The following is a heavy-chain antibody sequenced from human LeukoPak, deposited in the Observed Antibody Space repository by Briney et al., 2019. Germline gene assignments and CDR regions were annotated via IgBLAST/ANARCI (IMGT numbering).Heavy chain of an antibody. Sequence: PSETLSLTCTVSGGSISSSSYYWGWIRQPPGKGLEWIGSIYYSGSTYYNPSLKSRVAISVDTSKNQFSLKLSSVTAADTAVYYCAREGTYYDFWSGSINWFDPWGQGTLVTVSS. CDR2: IYYSGST. CDR1: GGSISSSSYY. CDR3: AREGTYYDFWSGSINWFDP. D-gene: IGHD3-3*01. V-gene: IGHV4-39*07. J-gene: IGHJ5*02.